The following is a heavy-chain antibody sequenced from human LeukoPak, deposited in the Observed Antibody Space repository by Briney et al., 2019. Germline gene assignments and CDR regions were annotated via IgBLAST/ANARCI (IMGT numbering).Heavy chain of an antibody. D-gene: IGHD1-26*01. CDR1: GGSISSYY. Sequence: PSETLSLTCTVSGGSISSYYWSWIRQPPGKGLEWIGYIYYSGSTNYNPSLKSRVTISVDTSKNQFSLKLSSVTAADTAVYYCARHLGDPPSGFNYWGQGTLVTVSS. CDR2: IYYSGST. J-gene: IGHJ4*02. V-gene: IGHV4-59*08. CDR3: ARHLGDPPSGFNY.